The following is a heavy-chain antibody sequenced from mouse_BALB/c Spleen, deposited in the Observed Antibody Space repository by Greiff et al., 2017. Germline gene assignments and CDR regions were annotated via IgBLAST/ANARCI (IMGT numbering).Heavy chain of an antibody. CDR3: AVPPFAY. CDR2: ISYSGST. D-gene: IGHD5-1*01. CDR1: GYSITSDYA. Sequence: EVQLQQSGPGLVKPSQSLSLTCTVTGYSITSDYAWNWIRQFPGNQLEWMGYISYSGSTSYNPILKSRISITRDTSKNQFFLQLNSVTTEDTATYYCAVPPFAYWGQGTLVTVSA. V-gene: IGHV3-2*02. J-gene: IGHJ3*01.